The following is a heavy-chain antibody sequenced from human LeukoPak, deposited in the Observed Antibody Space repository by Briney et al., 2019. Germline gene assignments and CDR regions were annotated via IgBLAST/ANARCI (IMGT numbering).Heavy chain of an antibody. Sequence: KPSETLSLTCAVYGGSFSGYYWSWIRQPPGKGLEWIGEINHSGSTNYNPSLKSRVTISVDTSKNQFSLKLSSVTAADTAVYYCARGGGDSSGYYSDYWGQGTLVTVSS. CDR1: GGSFSGYY. J-gene: IGHJ4*02. D-gene: IGHD3-22*01. CDR2: INHSGST. V-gene: IGHV4-34*01. CDR3: ARGGGDSSGYYSDY.